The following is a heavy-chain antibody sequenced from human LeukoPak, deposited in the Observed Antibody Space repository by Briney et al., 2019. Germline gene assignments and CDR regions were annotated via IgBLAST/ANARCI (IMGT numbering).Heavy chain of an antibody. J-gene: IGHJ6*02. V-gene: IGHV3-48*02. Sequence: GGSLRLSCAASGFTFSSYSMNWVRQAPGKGLEWVSYISSSSSTIYYADSVKGRFTISRDNAKNSLYLQMNSLRDEDTAIYYCARRYYYDSSGSYGMDVWGQGTTVTVSS. CDR2: ISSSSSTI. CDR1: GFTFSSYS. CDR3: ARRYYYDSSGSYGMDV. D-gene: IGHD3-22*01.